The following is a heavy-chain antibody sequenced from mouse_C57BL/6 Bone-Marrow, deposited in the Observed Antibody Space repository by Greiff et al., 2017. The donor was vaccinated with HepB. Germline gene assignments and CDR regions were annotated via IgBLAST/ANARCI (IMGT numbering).Heavy chain of an antibody. CDR1: GFNIKDDY. V-gene: IGHV14-4*01. D-gene: IGHD2-2*01. CDR2: IDPENGDT. J-gene: IGHJ2*01. Sequence: VQLQQSGAELVRPGASVKLSCTASGFNIKDDYMHWVKQRPEQGLEWIGWIDPENGDTEYASKFQGKVTITADTTSNTAYLQLISLTYEDTALYYCTTLLWFCGGYYGGQGTTLTVSS. CDR3: TTLLWFCGGYY.